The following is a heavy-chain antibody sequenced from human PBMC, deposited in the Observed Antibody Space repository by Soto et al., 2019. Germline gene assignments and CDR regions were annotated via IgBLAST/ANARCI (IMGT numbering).Heavy chain of an antibody. D-gene: IGHD4-17*01. J-gene: IGHJ6*02. CDR1: GGSFSGYY. CDR3: ARGLGRWVTTSYYYYGMDV. CDR2: INHSGST. V-gene: IGHV4-34*01. Sequence: SETLSLTCAVYGGSFSGYYWSWIRQPPGKGLEWIGEINHSGSTNYNPSLKSRVTISVDTSKNQFSLKLSSVTAADTAVYYCARGLGRWVTTSYYYYGMDVWGQGTTVTVSS.